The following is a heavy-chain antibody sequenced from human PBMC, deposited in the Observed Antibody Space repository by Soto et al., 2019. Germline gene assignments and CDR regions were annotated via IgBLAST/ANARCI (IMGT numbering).Heavy chain of an antibody. D-gene: IGHD6-19*01. CDR3: ARRPGYSCGWFAD. J-gene: IGHJ4*02. CDR1: GFTFSTYW. V-gene: IGHV3-7*01. CDR2: IKQDGSEK. Sequence: EVQLVESGGGLVQPGGSLRLSCAASGFTFSTYWMSWVRQAPGKGLEWLANIKQDGSEKYYVDSVKGRFTVSRDNAKKSRYQQMNSLRAEDTDVYYWARRPGYSCGWFADWGQGTLVTVS.